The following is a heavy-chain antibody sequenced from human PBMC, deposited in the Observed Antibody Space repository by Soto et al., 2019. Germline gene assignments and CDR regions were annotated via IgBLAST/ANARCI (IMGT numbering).Heavy chain of an antibody. Sequence: SVKVSCKASGGTFSSYAISWVRQAPGQGLEWMGGIIPIFGTANYAQKFQGRVTITADKSTSTAYMELSSLRSEDTAVYYCASQYCSGGSCYLILDAFDIWGQGTMVTVSS. J-gene: IGHJ3*02. CDR2: IIPIFGTA. V-gene: IGHV1-69*06. CDR3: ASQYCSGGSCYLILDAFDI. CDR1: GGTFSSYA. D-gene: IGHD2-15*01.